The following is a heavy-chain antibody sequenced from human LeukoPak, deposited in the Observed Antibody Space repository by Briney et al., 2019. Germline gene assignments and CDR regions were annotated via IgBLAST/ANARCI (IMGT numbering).Heavy chain of an antibody. D-gene: IGHD6-19*01. CDR1: GGSFSGYY. CDR2: INHSGGT. V-gene: IGHV4-34*01. J-gene: IGHJ4*02. CDR3: ARGSSIAVAGTGYYFDY. Sequence: SETLSLTCAVYGGSFSGYYWSWIRQPPGKGLERIGEINHSGGTNYNPSLKSRVTISVDRSKNQFSLKLSSLTAADTAVYYCARGSSIAVAGTGYYFDYWGQGTLVTVSS.